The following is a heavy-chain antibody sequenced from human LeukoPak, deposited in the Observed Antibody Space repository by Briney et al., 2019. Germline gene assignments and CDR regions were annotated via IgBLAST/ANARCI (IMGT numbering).Heavy chain of an antibody. CDR1: GFXFSNYW. CDR2: IKQDGSEK. V-gene: IGHV3-7*05. J-gene: IGHJ4*02. Sequence: GGSLRLSRAASGFXFSNYWINWVRQAPGKGLEWVVNIKQDGSEKNYVDSVKGRFTISRDNAKNSLFLQMNRLRDDDTAVYYCARGRGWLEDYWGQGTLVTVSS. D-gene: IGHD5-12*01. CDR3: ARGRGWLEDY.